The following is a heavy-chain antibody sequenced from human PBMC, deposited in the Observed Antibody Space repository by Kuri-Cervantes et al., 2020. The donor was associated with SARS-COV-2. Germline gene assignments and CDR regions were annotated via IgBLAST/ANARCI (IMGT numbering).Heavy chain of an antibody. J-gene: IGHJ5*02. Sequence: LSLTCAASGFTFSSYWMHWVRQAPGKGLVWVSRINSDGSSTSYADSVKGRFTISRDNSKNTLYLQMNSLRAEDTAVYYCARERGLQGWFDPWGQGTLVTVSS. CDR3: ARERGLQGWFDP. CDR1: GFTFSSYW. V-gene: IGHV3-74*01. CDR2: INSDGSST.